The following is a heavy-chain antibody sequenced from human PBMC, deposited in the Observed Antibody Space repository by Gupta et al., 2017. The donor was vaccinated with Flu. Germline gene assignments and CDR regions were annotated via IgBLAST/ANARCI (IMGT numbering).Heavy chain of an antibody. V-gene: IGHV4-34*01. J-gene: IGHJ5*02. D-gene: IGHD6-13*01. CDR3: ARVGLAAFGSNWFDP. CDR2: IHQSGDT. Sequence: TGNYWSWIRQSPGKGLEWIGEIHQSGDTNYNPSLRGRVTISLDASKSQFSLSLWSVTAADTAVYYCARVGLAAFGSNWFDPWGQGTLVTVSS. CDR1: TGNY.